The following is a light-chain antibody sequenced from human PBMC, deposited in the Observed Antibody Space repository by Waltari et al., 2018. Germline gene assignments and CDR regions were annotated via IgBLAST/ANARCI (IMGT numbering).Light chain of an antibody. J-gene: IGLJ2*01. CDR3: GSYRSGSTLV. V-gene: IGLV2-18*02. CDR2: EVS. Sequence: QSALTQPPSVSTSLGQSVTISCTGTSSDIGGYNRVSWYQQESGTAPRLLIYEVSKRPSGVSDRFSGSKSGNTASLTISGLQAEDEADYYCGSYRSGSTLVFGGGTRLTVL. CDR1: SSDIGGYNR.